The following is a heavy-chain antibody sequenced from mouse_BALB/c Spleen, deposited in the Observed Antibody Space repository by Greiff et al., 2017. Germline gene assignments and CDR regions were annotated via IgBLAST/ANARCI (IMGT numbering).Heavy chain of an antibody. V-gene: IGHV3-8*02. CDR2: ISYSGST. D-gene: IGHD2-2*01. J-gene: IGHJ4*01. CDR3: ASHYGSYYYAMDY. CDR1: GDSITSGY. Sequence: EVKLQESGPSLVKPSQTLSLTCSVTGDSITSGYWNWIRKFPGNKLEYMGYISYSGSTYYNPSLKSRISITRDTSKNQYYLQLNSVTTEDTATYYCASHYGSYYYAMDYWGQGTSVTVSS.